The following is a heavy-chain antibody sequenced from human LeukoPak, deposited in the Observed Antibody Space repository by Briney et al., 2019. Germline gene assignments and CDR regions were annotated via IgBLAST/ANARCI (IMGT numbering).Heavy chain of an antibody. Sequence: GGSLRLSCAASGFTFSSYSMNWVRQAPGKGLEWVSYISTSSNTIYYADSVKGRFTISRDNAKNSLYLQMNSLRAEDTAVYYCARARGYSYGYSDYWGQGTLVTVSS. D-gene: IGHD5-18*01. CDR3: ARARGYSYGYSDY. J-gene: IGHJ4*02. V-gene: IGHV3-48*01. CDR1: GFTFSSYS. CDR2: ISTSSNTI.